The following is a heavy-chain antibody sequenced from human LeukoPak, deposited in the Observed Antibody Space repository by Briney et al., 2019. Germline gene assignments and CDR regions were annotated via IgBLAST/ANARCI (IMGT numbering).Heavy chain of an antibody. D-gene: IGHD6-13*01. CDR1: GFSFSTYS. CDR3: ARDRWGIAAAGPMDP. CDR2: ISGSGGST. J-gene: IGHJ5*02. V-gene: IGHV3-21*01. Sequence: GGSLRLSCAASGFSFSTYSMNWVRQAPGKGLEWVSAISGSGGSTYYADSVKGRFTISRDNAKNSLYLQMNSLRAEDTAVYYCARDRWGIAAAGPMDPWGQGTLVTVSS.